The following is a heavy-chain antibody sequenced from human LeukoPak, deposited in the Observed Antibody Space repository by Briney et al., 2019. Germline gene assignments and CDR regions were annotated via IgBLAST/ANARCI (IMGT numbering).Heavy chain of an antibody. Sequence: GGSLRLSCAASGFTFSSYAMSWVRQAPGKGLEWVSAISGSGGSTYYADSVKGRFTISRDNSKNTLYLQMNSLRAEDTAVYYCAKDQGGSHQGTYYYYGMDVWGQGTTVTVSS. CDR2: ISGSGGST. V-gene: IGHV3-23*01. D-gene: IGHD1-26*01. CDR3: AKDQGGSHQGTYYYYGMDV. J-gene: IGHJ6*02. CDR1: GFTFSSYA.